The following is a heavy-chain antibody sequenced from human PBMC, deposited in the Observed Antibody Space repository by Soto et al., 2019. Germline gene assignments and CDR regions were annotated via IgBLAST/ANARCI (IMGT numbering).Heavy chain of an antibody. J-gene: IGHJ6*03. V-gene: IGHV3-13*01. Sequence: GGFLRLSCAASGFTLSTYGMHWVRQATGKGLEWVAALSYAGDTYYPGSEKGRFTVSREGAKNALYLQINSLTAAAKAVYYCEKGPDSRSGYYFTDVRVKGTTVPVSS. CDR1: GFTLSTYG. CDR2: LSYAGDT. CDR3: EKGPDSRSGYYFTDV. D-gene: IGHD3-10*01.